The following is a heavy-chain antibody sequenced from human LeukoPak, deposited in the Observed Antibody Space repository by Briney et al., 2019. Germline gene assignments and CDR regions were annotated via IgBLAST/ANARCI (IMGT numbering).Heavy chain of an antibody. J-gene: IGHJ6*02. D-gene: IGHD1-1*01. CDR1: GGSFSGYY. CDR2: INHSGST. Sequence: SETLSLTCAVYGGSFSGYYWSWIRQPPGKGLEWIGEINHSGSTNYNPSLKSRVTISVDTSKNQFSLKLSSVTAADTAVYYCARSRVTYKYDMDVWGQGTTVTVSS. V-gene: IGHV4-34*01. CDR3: ARSRVTYKYDMDV.